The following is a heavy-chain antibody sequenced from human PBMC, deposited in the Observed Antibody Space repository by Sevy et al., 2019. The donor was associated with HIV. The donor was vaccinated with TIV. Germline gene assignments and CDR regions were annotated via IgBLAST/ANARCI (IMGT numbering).Heavy chain of an antibody. J-gene: IGHJ5*02. V-gene: IGHV4-4*02. CDR3: SRAFDTPRGFDP. CDR2: IYHSGST. Sequence: SETLSLTCGVSGGSISSSNWWHWVRQPPGKGLEWIGEIYHSGSTNYNPSLKSRVTITGDNSKNQFSLKLNAVTAADTAVYYCSRAFDTPRGFDPWGQGTLVTVSS. CDR1: GGSISSSNW. D-gene: IGHD3-10*01.